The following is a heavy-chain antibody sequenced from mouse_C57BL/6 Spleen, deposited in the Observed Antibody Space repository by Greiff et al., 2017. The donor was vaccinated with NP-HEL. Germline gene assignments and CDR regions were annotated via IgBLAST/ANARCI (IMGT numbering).Heavy chain of an antibody. D-gene: IGHD2-3*01. V-gene: IGHV1-42*01. J-gene: IGHJ2*01. CDR2: INPSTGGT. CDR1: GYSFTGYY. CDR3: ARRRYDGYFDY. Sequence: EVQLQQSGPELVKPGASVKISCKASGYSFTGYYMNWVKQSPEKSLEWIGEINPSTGGTTYNQKFKAKATLTVDKSSSTAYMQLKSLTSEDSAVYYCARRRYDGYFDYWGQGTTLTVSS.